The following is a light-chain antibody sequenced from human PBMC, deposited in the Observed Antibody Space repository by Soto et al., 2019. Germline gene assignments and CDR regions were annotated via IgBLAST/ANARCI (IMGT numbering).Light chain of an antibody. CDR2: EVS. V-gene: IGLV2-8*01. CDR3: SSYAASNNVV. CDR1: SSDVGGYKY. J-gene: IGLJ2*01. Sequence: QSALTQPPSASGSPGQSVTISCTGTSSDVGGYKYVSWYQQHPGKAPKLMIYEVSQRPSGVPDRFSGSKSGNSASLTVSGLQAEDEADYYCSSYAASNNVVFGGGTKLTVL.